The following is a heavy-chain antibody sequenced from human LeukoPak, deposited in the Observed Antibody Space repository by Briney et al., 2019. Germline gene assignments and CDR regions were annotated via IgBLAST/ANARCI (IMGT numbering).Heavy chain of an antibody. CDR1: GYTFTSYY. V-gene: IGHV1-2*02. CDR2: INPNSGGT. CDR3: ARGVRYYYDSSGSAVDYYYYIDV. Sequence: GASVKVSCKASGYTFTSYYMHWVRQAPGQGLEWMGWINPNSGGTNYAQKFQGRVTVTRDTSITTAYMELSSLRSEDTAVYYCARGVRYYYDSSGSAVDYYYYIDVWGKGTTVTISS. J-gene: IGHJ6*03. D-gene: IGHD3-22*01.